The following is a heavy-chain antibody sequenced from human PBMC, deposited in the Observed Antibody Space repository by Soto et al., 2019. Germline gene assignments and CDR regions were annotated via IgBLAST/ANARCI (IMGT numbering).Heavy chain of an antibody. CDR3: ARKGWDFDY. CDR2: INPDGSST. V-gene: IGHV3-74*01. D-gene: IGHD6-19*01. J-gene: IGHJ4*02. CDR1: GFTFSNYW. Sequence: GGSLRLSCAASGFTFSNYWMHWVHQAPGKGLLWVSRINPDGSSTSYADSVKDRFTISRDNAKNTLYLQMNSLRAEDTAVYYCARKGWDFDYWGQGTLVTVSS.